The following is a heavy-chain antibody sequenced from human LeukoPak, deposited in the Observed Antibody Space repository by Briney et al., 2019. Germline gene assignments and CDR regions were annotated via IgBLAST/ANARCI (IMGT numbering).Heavy chain of an antibody. J-gene: IGHJ4*02. CDR1: GVSISSSSYS. D-gene: IGHD2-2*01. CDR3: ARQRIVVVPAAYDY. CDR2: IYYSGST. Sequence: SETLSLTCTVSGVSISSSSYSWGWIRQPPGKGLEWIGSIYYSGSTYYNPSLKSRVTISVDTSKNQFSLKLSSVTAADTAVYYCARQRIVVVPAAYDYWGQGTLVTVSS. V-gene: IGHV4-39*01.